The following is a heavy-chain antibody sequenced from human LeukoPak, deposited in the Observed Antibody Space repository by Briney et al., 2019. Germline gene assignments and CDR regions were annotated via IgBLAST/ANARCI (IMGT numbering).Heavy chain of an antibody. CDR3: ASLRLNPDIVVVPAATPSFNWFDP. V-gene: IGHV4-34*01. CDR2: INHSGST. J-gene: IGHJ5*02. Sequence: SETLSLTCTVSGGSISSYYWSWIRQPPGKGLEWIGEINHSGSTNYNPSLKSRVTISVDTSKNQFSLKLSSVTAADTAVYYCASLRLNPDIVVVPAATPSFNWFDPWGQGTLVTVSS. CDR1: GGSISSYY. D-gene: IGHD2-2*01.